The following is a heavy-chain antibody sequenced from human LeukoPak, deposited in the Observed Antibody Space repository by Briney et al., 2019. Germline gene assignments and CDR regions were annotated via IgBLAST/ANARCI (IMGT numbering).Heavy chain of an antibody. Sequence: ASVKVSCKASGYTFTSYGISWVRQAPGQGLEWMGWISAYNGNTNYAQKLQGRVTMTTDTSTSTAYMELRSLRSDDTAVYYCARSPHWIRFLEIYFDYWGQGTLVTVSS. D-gene: IGHD3-3*01. CDR3: ARSPHWIRFLEIYFDY. CDR2: ISAYNGNT. J-gene: IGHJ4*02. V-gene: IGHV1-18*01. CDR1: GYTFTSYG.